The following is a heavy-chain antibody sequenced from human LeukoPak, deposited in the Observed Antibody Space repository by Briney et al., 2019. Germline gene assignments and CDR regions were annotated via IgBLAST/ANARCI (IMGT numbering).Heavy chain of an antibody. CDR3: TTDTGWSYFDY. CDR1: GFTFSNAW. CDR2: IKSKTDGGTT. D-gene: IGHD6-19*01. V-gene: IGHV3-15*01. Sequence: GALRLSCAASGFTFSNAWMSWVRQAPGKGLEWVGRIKSKTDGGTTDYAAPVKGRFTISRDDSKNTLYLQMNSLKTEDTAVYYCTTDTGWSYFDYWGQGTLVTVSS. J-gene: IGHJ4*02.